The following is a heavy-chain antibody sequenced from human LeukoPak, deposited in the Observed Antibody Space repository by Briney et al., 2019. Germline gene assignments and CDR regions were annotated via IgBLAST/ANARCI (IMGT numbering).Heavy chain of an antibody. CDR3: ARRGYDSSGYYYAY. D-gene: IGHD3-22*01. Sequence: ASVKVSCKASGDTFTSYGFSWVRQAPGQGLEWMGWISGYNGNTNYAQKFQGRITMTTDTSTSTAYMELRSLRSDDTAVYYCARRGYDSSGYYYAYWGQGTLVTVSS. V-gene: IGHV1-18*01. J-gene: IGHJ4*02. CDR2: ISGYNGNT. CDR1: GDTFTSYG.